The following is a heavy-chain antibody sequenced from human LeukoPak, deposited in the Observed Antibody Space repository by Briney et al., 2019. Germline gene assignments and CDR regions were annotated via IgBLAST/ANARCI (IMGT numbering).Heavy chain of an antibody. CDR1: GGSFSNYY. CDR2: INDSGRI. J-gene: IGHJ6*03. D-gene: IGHD1-7*01. V-gene: IGHV4-34*01. Sequence: PSETLSLTCAVYGGSFSNYYWNWIRQPPGKGLEWIGEINDSGRINYNPSLLSRVTVSVDPSKNQFSLSLTSVTATDTAVYYCARRWNYGRNYYIDVWGKGATVSVSS. CDR3: ARRWNYGRNYYIDV.